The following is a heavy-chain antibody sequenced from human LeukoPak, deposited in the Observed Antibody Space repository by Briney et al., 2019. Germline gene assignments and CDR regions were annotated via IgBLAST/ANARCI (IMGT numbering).Heavy chain of an antibody. D-gene: IGHD5-24*01. CDR1: GGSISSYY. J-gene: IGHJ3*02. CDR3: ARDRCAMCAFDI. CDR2: IYPSGRT. V-gene: IGHV4-4*07. Sequence: SETLSLTCAVSGGSISSYYWSWIRQPAGRGLEWIGRIYPSGRTNYNHSLTSRVTMSVDTSKSQCSLKPRSVTAANTAVYYCARDRCAMCAFDICGQATMVTASS.